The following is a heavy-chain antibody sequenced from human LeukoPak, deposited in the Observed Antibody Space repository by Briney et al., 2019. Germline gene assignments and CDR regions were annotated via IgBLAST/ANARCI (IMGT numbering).Heavy chain of an antibody. CDR3: ANDDFGASGLPDY. J-gene: IGHJ4*02. CDR1: GFTFTYYW. D-gene: IGHD4-17*01. CDR2: INGDGSST. V-gene: IGHV3-74*01. Sequence: PGGSLRLSCAASGFTFTYYWMHWVRQAPGKGLVWVARINGDGSSTNYADSVKGRFTISRDNAKNTLYPQMNSLRAEDTAVYYCANDDFGASGLPDYWGQGTLVTVSS.